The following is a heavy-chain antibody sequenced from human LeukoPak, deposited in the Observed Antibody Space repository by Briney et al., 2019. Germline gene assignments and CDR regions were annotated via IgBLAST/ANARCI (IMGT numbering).Heavy chain of an antibody. D-gene: IGHD4-17*01. CDR3: ARGPIPSYGEDYYYYYGMDV. CDR1: GFTFSSYS. Sequence: PGGSLRLSCAASGFTFSSYSMNWVRQAPGKGLEWVSSISSSSSYIYYADSVKGRFTISRDNAKNSLYLQMNSLRAEDTAVYYCARGPIPSYGEDYYYYYGMDVWGQGTTVTVSS. J-gene: IGHJ6*02. V-gene: IGHV3-21*01. CDR2: ISSSSSYI.